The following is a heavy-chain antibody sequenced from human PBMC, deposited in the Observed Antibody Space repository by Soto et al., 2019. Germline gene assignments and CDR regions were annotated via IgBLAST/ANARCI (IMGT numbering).Heavy chain of an antibody. D-gene: IGHD4-17*01. Sequence: EVQLVESGGGLVKPGGSLRLSCAASGFTFSSYSMNWVRQAPGKGLEWVSSISSSSSYIYYADSVKGRFTISRDNAKNALYLQMNSLRAEDTAVYYCGRDMDYGETFESRTRFTPDYWGQGTLVTVSS. J-gene: IGHJ4*02. CDR1: GFTFSSYS. CDR2: ISSSSSYI. CDR3: GRDMDYGETFESRTRFTPDY. V-gene: IGHV3-21*01.